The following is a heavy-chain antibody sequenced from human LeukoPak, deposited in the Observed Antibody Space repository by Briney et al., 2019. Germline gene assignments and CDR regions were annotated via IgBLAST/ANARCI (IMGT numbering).Heavy chain of an antibody. CDR2: INPNSGGT. D-gene: IGHD6-19*01. Sequence: ASVKVSCKASGYTFTGYYMHWVRQAPGQGLEWMGRINPNSGGTNYAQKFQGRLTMTRATSISTAYMELSRLRSDDTAVYYCARAPFLSSAWLVKRGGDYFDYWGQGTLVTVSS. V-gene: IGHV1-2*06. CDR1: GYTFTGYY. J-gene: IGHJ4*02. CDR3: ARAPFLSSAWLVKRGGDYFDY.